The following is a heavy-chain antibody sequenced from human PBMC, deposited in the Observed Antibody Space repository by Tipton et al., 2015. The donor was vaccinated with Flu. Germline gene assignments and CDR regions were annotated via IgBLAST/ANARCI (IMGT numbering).Heavy chain of an antibody. J-gene: IGHJ4*02. V-gene: IGHV4-59*01. D-gene: IGHD4-17*01. Sequence: TLSLTCTVSGGSISSYYWSWIRQPPGKGLEWIGYIYYSGSTNYNPSLKSRVTIPVDTSKNQFSLKLSSVTAADTAVYYCARAPESRTHDYGDAPDHWGQGTLVTVSS. CDR3: ARAPESRTHDYGDAPDH. CDR1: GGSISSYY. CDR2: IYYSGST.